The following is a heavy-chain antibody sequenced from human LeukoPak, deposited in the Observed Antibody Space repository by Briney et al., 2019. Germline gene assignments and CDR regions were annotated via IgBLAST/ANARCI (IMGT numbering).Heavy chain of an antibody. J-gene: IGHJ4*02. CDR1: GFTFSSYA. Sequence: GGSLRLSCAASGFTFSSYAMSWVRQAPGKGLEWVSTIGGTGTNTYYADSVKGRFTISRDNSKNTLYLQMNSLRAEDTAVYYCARSADRSGYFREITLYYFDYWGQGTLVTVSS. CDR3: ARSADRSGYFREITLYYFDY. D-gene: IGHD3-22*01. CDR2: IGGTGTNT. V-gene: IGHV3-23*01.